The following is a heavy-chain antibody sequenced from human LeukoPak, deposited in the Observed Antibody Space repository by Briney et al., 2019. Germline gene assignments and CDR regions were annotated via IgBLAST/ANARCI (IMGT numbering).Heavy chain of an antibody. D-gene: IGHD6-19*01. CDR3: ARGGEAVAKSFGY. CDR1: GGSISSSSYY. Sequence: PSETLSLTCTVSGGSISSSSYYWGWIRQPPGKWLEWIGSIYYSGSTYYNPSLKSRVTISVDTSKNQFSLKLSSVTAGDTAVYYCARGGEAVAKSFGYWGQGTLVTVSS. CDR2: IYYSGST. V-gene: IGHV4-39*01. J-gene: IGHJ4*02.